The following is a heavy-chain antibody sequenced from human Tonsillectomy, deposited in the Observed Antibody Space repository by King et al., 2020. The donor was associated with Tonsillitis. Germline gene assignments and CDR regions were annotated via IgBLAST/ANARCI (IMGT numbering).Heavy chain of an antibody. Sequence: VQLVESGSVVKKPESSVKVSCKASGGTFISYAISWVRQAPGQGLEWMGGIIPMFGTTNYAQKFQGRVTITADESTGTAYMELSSLRSEDTAVYYGARSIGELFMVFDYWGQGTLVTVSS. V-gene: IGHV1-69*01. D-gene: IGHD3-10*01. J-gene: IGHJ4*02. CDR1: GGTFISYA. CDR2: IIPMFGTT. CDR3: ARSIGELFMVFDY.